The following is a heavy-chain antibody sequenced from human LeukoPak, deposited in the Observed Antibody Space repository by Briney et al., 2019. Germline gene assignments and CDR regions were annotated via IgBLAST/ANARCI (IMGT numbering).Heavy chain of an antibody. CDR1: GGSISGHY. D-gene: IGHD3-22*01. CDR2: IYYTGST. Sequence: PSETLSLTCTVSGGSISGHYCSWFRQPPGKGLEYIGYIYYTGSTNYNPSLKSRVTISSDTSSTQVSLKLSSVTAADTAVYHCARLRSDDSSGSYPFDLWGRGTLVTVSS. CDR3: ARLRSDDSSGSYPFDL. J-gene: IGHJ2*01. V-gene: IGHV4-59*11.